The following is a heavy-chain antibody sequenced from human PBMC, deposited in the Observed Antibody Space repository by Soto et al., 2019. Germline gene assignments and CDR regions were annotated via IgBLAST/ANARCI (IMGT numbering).Heavy chain of an antibody. CDR2: ISGSGGST. CDR3: AKDWYLRSWLSSPSWFDY. J-gene: IGHJ4*02. V-gene: IGHV3-23*01. Sequence: TGGSLRLSCAASGFTFSSYAMSWVRQAPGKGLEWVSAISGSGGSTYYADSVKGRFTISRDNSKNTLYLQMNSLRAEDTAVYYCAKDWYLRSWLSSPSWFDYWGQGTLVTVSS. D-gene: IGHD3-22*01. CDR1: GFTFSSYA.